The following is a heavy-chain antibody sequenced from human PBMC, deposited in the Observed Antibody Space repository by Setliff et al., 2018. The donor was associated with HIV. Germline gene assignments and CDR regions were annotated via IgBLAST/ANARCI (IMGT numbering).Heavy chain of an antibody. CDR2: IYTSGST. D-gene: IGHD2-15*01. J-gene: IGHJ5*02. Sequence: SETLSLTCTVSGGSISSYYWSWIRQPAGKGLEWIGRIYTSGSTNYNPSLKSRVTMSVDTSKNQFSLKLSSVTAADTAVYYCARRYCSGGSCYADPWGQGILVTVSS. V-gene: IGHV4-4*07. CDR3: ARRYCSGGSCYADP. CDR1: GGSISSYY.